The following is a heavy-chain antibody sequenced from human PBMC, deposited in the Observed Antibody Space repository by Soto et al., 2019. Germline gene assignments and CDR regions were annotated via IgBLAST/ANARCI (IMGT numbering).Heavy chain of an antibody. Sequence: GESLKISCKGSGYSFTSYWIGWVRQMPGKGLEWMGIIYPGDSDTRYSPSFQGQVTISADKSISTAYLQWSSLKAADTAMYYCARALGYCSGCCCYSGSKSGWFDPWGQGTLVTVSS. J-gene: IGHJ5*02. CDR1: GYSFTSYW. CDR3: ARALGYCSGCCCYSGSKSGWFDP. CDR2: IYPGDSDT. D-gene: IGHD2-15*01. V-gene: IGHV5-51*01.